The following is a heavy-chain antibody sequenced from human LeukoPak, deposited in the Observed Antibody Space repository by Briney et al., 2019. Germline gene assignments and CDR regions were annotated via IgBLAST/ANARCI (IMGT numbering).Heavy chain of an antibody. V-gene: IGHV1-24*01. CDR3: ATLRSSPRGHYYYYGMDV. CDR2: FDPEDGET. J-gene: IGHJ6*02. Sequence: ASVKVSCKVSGYTLTELSMHWVRQAPGKGLEWMGGFDPEDGETIYAQKFQGRVTMTEDTSTDTAYMELSSLRSEDTAVYYCATLRSSPRGHYYYYGMDVWGQGTTVTVSS. D-gene: IGHD1-26*01. CDR1: GYTLTELS.